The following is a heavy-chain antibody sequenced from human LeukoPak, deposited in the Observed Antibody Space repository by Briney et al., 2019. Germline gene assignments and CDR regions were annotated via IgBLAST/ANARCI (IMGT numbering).Heavy chain of an antibody. CDR3: AKSQFGGVFDGFDI. V-gene: IGHV3-33*06. J-gene: IGHJ3*02. CDR2: IWYDGSNK. D-gene: IGHD3-16*01. Sequence: PGGSLRLSCAASGFTFSNYGMHWVRQAPGKGLEWVAAIWYDGSNKYYGDSVKGRFTISRDNSKNTLYLQMNSLRAEDTAVYYCAKSQFGGVFDGFDIWGQGTMVTVSS. CDR1: GFTFSNYG.